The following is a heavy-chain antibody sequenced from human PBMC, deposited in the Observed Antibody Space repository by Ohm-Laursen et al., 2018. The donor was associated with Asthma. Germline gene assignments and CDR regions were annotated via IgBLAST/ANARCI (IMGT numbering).Heavy chain of an antibody. Sequence: SLRLSCAASGFTFSSFGIHWVRQAPPTGMEWVALIWHDRRDKDYGDSVKGRFTISRDNSKNTVYLQMHSLSAEETAVYYCMRGPMGESPYAFDVWGQGTTVTVSS. CDR3: MRGPMGESPYAFDV. V-gene: IGHV3-33*01. D-gene: IGHD3-16*01. CDR1: GFTFSSFG. CDR2: IWHDRRDK. J-gene: IGHJ6*02.